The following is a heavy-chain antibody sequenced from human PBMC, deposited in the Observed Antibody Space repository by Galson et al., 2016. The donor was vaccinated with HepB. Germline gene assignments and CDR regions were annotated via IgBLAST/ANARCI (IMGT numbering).Heavy chain of an antibody. CDR1: GFSFNNFG. CDR3: ATPIFHYDVLTAYDS. CDR2: TSYDGDYE. V-gene: IGHV3-30*03. J-gene: IGHJ4*02. Sequence: SLRLSCAASGFSFNNFGMHWVRQAPGKSLEWVAFTSYDGDYEYYAASVQGRFTISRDNSKNTLFLQMNSLRPEDTALYYCATPIFHYDVLTAYDSWGQGTLVIVSS. D-gene: IGHD3-9*01.